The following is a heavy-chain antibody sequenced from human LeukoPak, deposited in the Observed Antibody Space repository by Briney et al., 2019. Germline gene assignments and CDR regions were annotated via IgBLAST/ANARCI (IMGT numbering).Heavy chain of an antibody. J-gene: IGHJ5*02. V-gene: IGHV1-24*01. CDR3: ARGKAYCGGDCNWFDP. D-gene: IGHD2-21*02. CDR2: FDPEDGET. CDR1: GYTLTELS. Sequence: ASVKVSCKVSGYTLTELSMHWVRQAPGKGLEWMGGFDPEDGETIYAQKFQGRVTITTDESTSTAYMELSSLRSEDTAVYYCARGKAYCGGDCNWFDPWGQGTLVTVSS.